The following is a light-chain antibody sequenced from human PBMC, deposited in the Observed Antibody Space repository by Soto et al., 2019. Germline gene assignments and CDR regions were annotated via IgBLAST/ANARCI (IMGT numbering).Light chain of an antibody. V-gene: IGKV3-15*01. CDR3: QQYNDWPLT. CDR1: QSVGSR. J-gene: IGKJ4*01. Sequence: EIVMTQSPVTLSVSPGERATLSCRASQSVGSRLAWYQQKPGQAPRLLIYATSTRATGIPARFSGSESGTEFTLTISSLQSEYSAVYYCQQYNDWPLTFGGGTKVEIK. CDR2: ATS.